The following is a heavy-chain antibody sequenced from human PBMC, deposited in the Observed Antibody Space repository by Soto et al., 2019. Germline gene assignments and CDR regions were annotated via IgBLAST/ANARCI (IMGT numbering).Heavy chain of an antibody. V-gene: IGHV3-23*01. D-gene: IGHD6-19*01. J-gene: IGHJ6*02. CDR1: GFTFSNYA. Sequence: GGSLRLSCAASGFTFSNYAMSWVRQAPGKGLEWVSGISGSGDSSYYAESVKGRFTISRDTSKNTLYLQMNSLGAEDTAVYYCGKGGVAGTYPYYYYYYGIDVRGQGNTVTVSS. CDR3: GKGGVAGTYPYYYYYYGIDV. CDR2: ISGSGDSS.